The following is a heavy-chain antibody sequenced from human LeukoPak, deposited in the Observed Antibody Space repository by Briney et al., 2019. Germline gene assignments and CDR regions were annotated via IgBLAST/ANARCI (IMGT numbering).Heavy chain of an antibody. J-gene: IGHJ4*02. Sequence: GGSLRLSCAASGFTFNDAWMNWVRQAPGKGLEWVGRIKRKTEGGTTDYGAPVKGRFSISSDDSKNTAYLQMNSLKTEDTAFYYCTTGNFGPYWGQGTLVTVSS. D-gene: IGHD3-10*01. CDR2: IKRKTEGGTT. CDR3: TTGNFGPY. V-gene: IGHV3-15*07. CDR1: GFTFNDAW.